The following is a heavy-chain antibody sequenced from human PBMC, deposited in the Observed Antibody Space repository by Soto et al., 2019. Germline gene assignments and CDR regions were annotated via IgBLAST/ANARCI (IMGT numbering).Heavy chain of an antibody. D-gene: IGHD2-15*01. Sequence: SETLSLTCTVSGGSISSYYWSWIRQPPGKGLEWIGYIYYSGSTNYNPSLKSRVTISVDTSKNQFSLKLSSVTAADTAVYYCARDRIGSGTNYYGMDVWGQGTTVTVSS. CDR2: IYYSGST. V-gene: IGHV4-59*01. CDR1: GGSISSYY. J-gene: IGHJ6*02. CDR3: ARDRIGSGTNYYGMDV.